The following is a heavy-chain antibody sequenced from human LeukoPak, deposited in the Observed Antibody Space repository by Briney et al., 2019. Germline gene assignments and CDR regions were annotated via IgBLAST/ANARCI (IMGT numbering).Heavy chain of an antibody. V-gene: IGHV4-30-4*08. CDR2: IYYSGST. D-gene: IGHD2-15*01. J-gene: IGHJ5*02. CDR3: ARGRRYCSSGSCYSSWFDP. Sequence: SETLSLTCTVSGGSISSGDYYWSWIRQPPGKGLEWIGYIYYSGSTYYNPSLKSRVTISVDTSKNQFPLKLSSVTAADTAVYYCARGRRYCSSGSCYSSWFDPWGQGTLVTVSS. CDR1: GGSISSGDYY.